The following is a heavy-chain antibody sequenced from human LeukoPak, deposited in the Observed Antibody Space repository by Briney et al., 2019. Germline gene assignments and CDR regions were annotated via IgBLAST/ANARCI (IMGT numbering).Heavy chain of an antibody. J-gene: IGHJ6*02. V-gene: IGHV1-8*01. Sequence: ASVKVSCKASGYTLTNYDINWVRQATGQGLEWMGWMNPNSGHTGYTQKFQGRVSMTRDTSLSTAYMELNSLRSEDTAVYYCVRVQSGSYARYGMDVWGQGTTVTVSS. CDR1: GYTLTNYD. CDR3: VRVQSGSYARYGMDV. CDR2: MNPNSGHT. D-gene: IGHD1-26*01.